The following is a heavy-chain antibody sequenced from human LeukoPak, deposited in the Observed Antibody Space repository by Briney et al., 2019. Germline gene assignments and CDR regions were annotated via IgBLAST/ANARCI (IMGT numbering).Heavy chain of an antibody. J-gene: IGHJ4*02. D-gene: IGHD3-9*01. CDR2: IRSKANSYAT. CDR3: TRHGGYYNGQDY. V-gene: IGHV3-73*01. CDR1: GFTFSGSA. Sequence: GGSLKLSCAASGFTFSGSAMHWVRQASGKGLEWVGRIRSKANSYATAYAASVKGRFTISRDDSKNTAYLRMNSLKTEDTAVYYCTRHGGYYNGQDYWGQGTLVTVSS.